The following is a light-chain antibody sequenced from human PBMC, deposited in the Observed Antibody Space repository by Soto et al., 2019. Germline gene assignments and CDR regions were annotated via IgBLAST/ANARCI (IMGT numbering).Light chain of an antibody. J-gene: IGLJ2*01. CDR1: SGRYTYI. V-gene: IGLV4-69*01. CDR3: QTWGTGIHEI. Sequence: QPVLTQSPSASASLGASAKLTCTLSSGRYTYIIAWHQQQPGRGPRYLLSLDTDGRHNKGAGIPDRFSGSSSGAERYLTISSLQSEDEADYYCQTWGTGIHEIFGGGTKLTVL. CDR2: LDTDGRH.